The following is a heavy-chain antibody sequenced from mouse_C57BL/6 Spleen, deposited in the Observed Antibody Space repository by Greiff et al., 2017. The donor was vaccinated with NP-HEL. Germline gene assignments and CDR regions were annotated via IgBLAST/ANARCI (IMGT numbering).Heavy chain of an antibody. CDR2: IYPGDGDT. CDR3: ARGGYDDVDWYGDV. CDR1: GYAFSSYW. D-gene: IGHD2-2*01. J-gene: IGHJ1*03. V-gene: IGHV1-80*01. Sequence: VQLQQSGAELVKPGASVKISCKASGYAFSSYWMNWVKQRPGKGLEWIGQIYPGDGDTNYNGKFKGKATLTADKSSSTAYMQLSSLTSEDSAVYFCARGGYDDVDWYGDVWGTGTTVTVSS.